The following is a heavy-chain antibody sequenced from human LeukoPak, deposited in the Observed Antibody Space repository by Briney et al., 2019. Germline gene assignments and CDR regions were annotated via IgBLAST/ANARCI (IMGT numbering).Heavy chain of an antibody. V-gene: IGHV7-4-1*02. CDR3: ARDIVGGDTAMVSDWFDP. D-gene: IGHD5-18*01. CDR2: INTNTGNP. J-gene: IGHJ5*02. Sequence: ASVKVSCKASGYTFTSYAMNWVRQAPGQGLEWMGWINTNTGNPTYAQGFTGRFVFSLDTSVSTAYLQISSLKAEDTAVYYCARDIVGGDTAMVSDWFDPWGQGTLVTVSS. CDR1: GYTFTSYA.